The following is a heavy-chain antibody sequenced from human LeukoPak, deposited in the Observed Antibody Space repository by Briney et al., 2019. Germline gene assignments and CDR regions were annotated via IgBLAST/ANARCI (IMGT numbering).Heavy chain of an antibody. CDR1: GYTFTSYG. CDR3: ASTYCSSTSCYNYYMDV. D-gene: IGHD2-2*02. J-gene: IGHJ6*03. CDR2: ISAYNGNT. V-gene: IGHV1-18*01. Sequence: SVKVSCKASGYTFTSYGISWVRQAPGQGLEWMGWISAYNGNTNYAQKLQGRVTMTTDTSTSTAYMELRSLRSDDTAVYYCASTYCSSTSCYNYYMDVWGKGTTVTVSS.